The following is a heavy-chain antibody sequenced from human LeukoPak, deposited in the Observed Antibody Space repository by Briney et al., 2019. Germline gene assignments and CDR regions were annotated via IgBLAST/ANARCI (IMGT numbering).Heavy chain of an antibody. V-gene: IGHV1-2*02. J-gene: IGHJ5*01. Sequence: SVXXSCKASGYTFTGYYMHWVRQAPGQGLEWMGWINPNIGDASYAQKFQDRVTMTRDSSINTAYMELSRLTSDDTAVYYCARMALDGGDSIGFDSWGQGTLVTVSS. CDR1: GYTFTGYY. CDR2: INPNIGDA. D-gene: IGHD2-21*02. CDR3: ARMALDGGDSIGFDS.